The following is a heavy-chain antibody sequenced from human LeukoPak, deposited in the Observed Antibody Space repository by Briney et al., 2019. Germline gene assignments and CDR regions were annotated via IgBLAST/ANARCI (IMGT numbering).Heavy chain of an antibody. D-gene: IGHD3-3*01. Sequence: PGGSLRLSCAASGFTFSSYAMSWVRQAPGKGLEWVSAISGSGGSTYYADSVKGRFTISRYNSKNPLYLRRNSLRAEETAVYYCAKRNDFWSGPYYYYYMDVWGKGTTVTVSS. V-gene: IGHV3-23*01. J-gene: IGHJ6*03. CDR1: GFTFSSYA. CDR3: AKRNDFWSGPYYYYYMDV. CDR2: ISGSGGST.